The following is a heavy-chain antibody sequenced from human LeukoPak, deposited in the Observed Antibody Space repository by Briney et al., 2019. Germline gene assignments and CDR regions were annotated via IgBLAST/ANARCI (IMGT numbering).Heavy chain of an antibody. CDR3: ARDREGYFDL. CDR2: IYYSGIT. J-gene: IGHJ2*01. D-gene: IGHD1-26*01. V-gene: IGHV4-59*02. Sequence: PSETLSLTRTVSGDSVISYYCGSSRQPPGKGMEWIAYIYYSGITNYNPSLKRRVTISLDTPKNRISLKLSSVTAGDTAVYYCARDREGYFDLWGRGTLVTVSS. CDR1: GDSVISYY.